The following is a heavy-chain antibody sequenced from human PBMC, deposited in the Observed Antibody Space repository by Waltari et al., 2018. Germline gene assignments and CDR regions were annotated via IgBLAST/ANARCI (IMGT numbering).Heavy chain of an antibody. Sequence: EVQLVESGGGLVQPGGSLILSCAASGFPFSSYSMNWVRQAPGKGLEWVSYISSSSSTIYYADSVKGRFTISRDNAKNSLYLQMNSLRAEDTAVYYCARAPTAMVLMYFDYWGQGTLVTVSS. CDR3: ARAPTAMVLMYFDY. J-gene: IGHJ4*02. D-gene: IGHD5-18*01. CDR1: GFPFSSYS. V-gene: IGHV3-48*04. CDR2: ISSSSSTI.